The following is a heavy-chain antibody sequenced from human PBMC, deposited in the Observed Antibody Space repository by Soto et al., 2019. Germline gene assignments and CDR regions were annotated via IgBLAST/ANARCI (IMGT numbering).Heavy chain of an antibody. J-gene: IGHJ4*02. CDR2: INSDGSTT. Sequence: EVQLVESGGGLVQPGGSLRLSCAVSGFTFETYWMHWVRQAPGKGLAWVSRINSDGSTTDYADSVEGRFTISRDNAKNTLYLQMTSLTAEDTAIYDCARAMTSVVSTTRGDYWGQGTLVTVSS. CDR3: ARAMTSVVSTTRGDY. V-gene: IGHV3-74*01. CDR1: GFTFETYW. D-gene: IGHD4-4*01.